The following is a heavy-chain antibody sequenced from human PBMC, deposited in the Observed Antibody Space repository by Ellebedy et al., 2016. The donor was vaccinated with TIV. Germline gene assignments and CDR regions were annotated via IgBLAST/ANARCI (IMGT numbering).Heavy chain of an antibody. D-gene: IGHD3-10*01. V-gene: IGHV1-8*01. Sequence: AASVKVSCKASGYTFTSYDINWVRQATGQGLEWMGWMNPNSGNTGYAQKFQGRVTMTRNTSISTAYMELSSLRSEDTAVYYCARGDDTSTWFGELLSYYYGMDVWGQGTTVTVSS. CDR2: MNPNSGNT. CDR1: GYTFTSYD. CDR3: ARGDDTSTWFGELLSYYYGMDV. J-gene: IGHJ6*02.